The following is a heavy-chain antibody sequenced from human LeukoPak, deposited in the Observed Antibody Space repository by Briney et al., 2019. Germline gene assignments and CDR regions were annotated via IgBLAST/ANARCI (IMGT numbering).Heavy chain of an antibody. V-gene: IGHV1-2*02. CDR3: ARGRKYRVTELGSGYSDY. J-gene: IGHJ4*02. CDR1: GYTFTGYY. CDR2: INPNSGGT. D-gene: IGHD5/OR15-5a*01. Sequence: ASVKVSCKASGYTFTGYYMHWVRQAPGQGLEWMGWINPNSGGTNYAQKFQGRVTMTRDTSISTAYMELSRLRSDDTAVYYCARGRKYRVTELGSGYSDYWGQGTLVTVSS.